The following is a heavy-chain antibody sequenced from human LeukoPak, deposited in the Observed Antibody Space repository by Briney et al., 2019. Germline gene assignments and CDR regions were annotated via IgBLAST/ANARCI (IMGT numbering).Heavy chain of an antibody. CDR3: SKDLTSDFGGDLDP. Sequence: GGSLRLSCAASGFTFNNYAMSWVRQAPGKGLEWVSGISSSGGSTYYADSVKGRFTISRDNSKSTVYLQMNSLRVEDAAVYYCSKDLTSDFGGDLDPWGQGTLVTVSS. J-gene: IGHJ5*02. CDR1: GFTFNNYA. D-gene: IGHD3-10*01. CDR2: ISSSGGST. V-gene: IGHV3-23*01.